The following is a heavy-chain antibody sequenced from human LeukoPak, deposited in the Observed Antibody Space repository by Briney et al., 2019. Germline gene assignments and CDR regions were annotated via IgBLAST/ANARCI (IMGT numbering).Heavy chain of an antibody. CDR1: GFTFSNYG. J-gene: IGHJ4*02. Sequence: PGGSLRLSCAASGFTFSNYGMHWVRQAPGKGLEWVGRIRGKTDGGTTDYAAPVKGRFTISRDDSKNTLYLQMNSLRTEDTAVYYCTTEMDTAIYYWGQGILVTVSS. CDR3: TTEMDTAIYY. V-gene: IGHV3-15*07. D-gene: IGHD5-18*01. CDR2: IRGKTDGGTT.